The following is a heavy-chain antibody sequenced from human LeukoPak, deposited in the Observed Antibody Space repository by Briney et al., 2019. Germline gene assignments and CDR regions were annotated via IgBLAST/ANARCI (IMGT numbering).Heavy chain of an antibody. CDR3: ASSQLVRRGDY. D-gene: IGHD6-13*01. CDR2: ISSSSSYI. Sequence: PGGSLRLSCAASGFTFSSYSMNWVRQAPGKGLEWVSSISSSSSYIYYADSVKGRFTISRDNAKNSLYLQMNSLRAEDTAVYYCASSQLVRRGDYWGRGTLVTVSS. V-gene: IGHV3-21*01. J-gene: IGHJ4*02. CDR1: GFTFSSYS.